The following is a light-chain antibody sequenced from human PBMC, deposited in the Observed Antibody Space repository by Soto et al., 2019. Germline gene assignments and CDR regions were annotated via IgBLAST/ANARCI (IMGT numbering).Light chain of an antibody. CDR1: QAISSY. J-gene: IGKJ4*01. CDR3: QQLNSHPRT. V-gene: IGKV1-9*01. Sequence: DIQLTQSPSFLSASAGDRVTITCRASQAISSYLAWYQQKPGKAPKLLIYAASTLQSGVPSRFSGSGSGTEFTLTISSLQPEDFATYYCQQLNSHPRTFAGGTKVEIK. CDR2: AAS.